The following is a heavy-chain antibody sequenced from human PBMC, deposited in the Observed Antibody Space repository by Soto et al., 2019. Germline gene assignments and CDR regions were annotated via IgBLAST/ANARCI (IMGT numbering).Heavy chain of an antibody. D-gene: IGHD2-21*01. CDR3: GRVMNGHGSQSEAFDN. Sequence: QVTMKESGPVLVKPTETLTLTCTFSGFSLSNAGMGVSWIRQPPGKALEWLAHIFSNDVKSYSLFLESRVTIFKETSQSPVVPTMANKEPEDTATYFCGRVMNGHGSQSEAFDNWGQGEMVPVPS. CDR1: GFSLSNAGMG. CDR2: IFSNDVK. V-gene: IGHV2-26*01. J-gene: IGHJ3*02.